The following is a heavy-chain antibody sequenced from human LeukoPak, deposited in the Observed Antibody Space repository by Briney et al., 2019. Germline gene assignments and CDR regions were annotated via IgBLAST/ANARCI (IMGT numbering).Heavy chain of an antibody. J-gene: IGHJ4*01. V-gene: IGHV3-74*01. CDR3: AGVLGVRDLAYFDY. Sequence: GGSLRLSCAVSGFTFSSYWLHWVRQAPGKGLVWVSRIRSDGSSTSYADSVRGRFTISRDNAKNTLYLQMNSLRAEDTAVYYCAGVLGVRDLAYFDYWGHGTLVTVSS. CDR1: GFTFSSYW. D-gene: IGHD3-10*01. CDR2: IRSDGSST.